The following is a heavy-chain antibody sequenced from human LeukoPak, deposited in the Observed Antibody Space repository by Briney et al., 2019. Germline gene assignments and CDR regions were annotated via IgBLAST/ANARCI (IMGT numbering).Heavy chain of an antibody. CDR1: GFTVSSNY. D-gene: IGHD1-26*01. V-gene: IGHV3-53*01. J-gene: IGHJ6*02. CDR3: AGRIVGATDWGYYYYGMDV. Sequence: PGGSLRLSCVASGFTVSSNYISWVRQAPGKGLGWVSVIFSGGSTYYADSVKGRFTISRDNAKNTLYLQMNSLRAEDTAVYYCAGRIVGATDWGYYYYGMDVWGQGTTVTVSS. CDR2: IFSGGST.